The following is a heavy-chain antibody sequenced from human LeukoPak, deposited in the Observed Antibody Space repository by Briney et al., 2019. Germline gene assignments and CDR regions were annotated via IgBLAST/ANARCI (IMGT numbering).Heavy chain of an antibody. CDR3: ARGRYCGGDCYSKWFDP. Sequence: SETLSLTCTVSGGSVSSGSYYWSWIRQPPGKGLEWIGYIYYSRSTNYNPSLKSRVTISVDTSKNQFSLKLSSVTAADTAVYYGARGRYCGGDCYSKWFDPCHERTLVAVSS. CDR1: GGSVSSGSYY. CDR2: IYYSRST. J-gene: IGHJ5*02. V-gene: IGHV4-61*01. D-gene: IGHD2-21*02.